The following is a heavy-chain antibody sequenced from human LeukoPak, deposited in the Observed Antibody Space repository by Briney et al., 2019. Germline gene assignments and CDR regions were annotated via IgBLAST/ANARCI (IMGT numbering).Heavy chain of an antibody. Sequence: GGSLRLSCAASGFTFSNYWMHWVRQAPGKGLVWVSRINSDGSTTTYADSVKGRFTISRDNAKNTLYLQMNSLRAEDTAVYFCTRGGVDYWGQGTLVTVSS. D-gene: IGHD3-10*01. J-gene: IGHJ4*02. CDR3: TRGGVDY. V-gene: IGHV3-74*01. CDR1: GFTFSNYW. CDR2: INSDGSTT.